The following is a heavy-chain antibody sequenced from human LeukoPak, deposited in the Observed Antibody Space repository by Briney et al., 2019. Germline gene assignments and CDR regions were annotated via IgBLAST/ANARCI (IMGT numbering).Heavy chain of an antibody. Sequence: SVKVSCKASGGTFSSYAISWVRQAPGQGLEWMGRIIPILGIANYAQKFQGRVTITADKSTSTAYMELSSLRSEDTAVYYCARDYGDLPHDYWGQGTLVTVSS. CDR3: ARDYGDLPHDY. V-gene: IGHV1-69*04. J-gene: IGHJ4*02. CDR2: IIPILGIA. D-gene: IGHD4-17*01. CDR1: GGTFSSYA.